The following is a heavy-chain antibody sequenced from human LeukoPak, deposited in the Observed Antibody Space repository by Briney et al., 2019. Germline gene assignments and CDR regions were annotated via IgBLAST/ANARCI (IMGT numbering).Heavy chain of an antibody. J-gene: IGHJ6*03. V-gene: IGHV3-21*01. D-gene: IGHD6-19*01. Sequence: GGSLRLSCAGSGFTFSRYSMNWFRQAPGKGLERVSSISSRSTNIFYADSVKGRFTISRDNTKNSLYLQMNSLGAEDTAVYYCARDAQWLVPEGYFYYMDVWGKGTTVTVSS. CDR2: ISSRSTNI. CDR3: ARDAQWLVPEGYFYYMDV. CDR1: GFTFSRYS.